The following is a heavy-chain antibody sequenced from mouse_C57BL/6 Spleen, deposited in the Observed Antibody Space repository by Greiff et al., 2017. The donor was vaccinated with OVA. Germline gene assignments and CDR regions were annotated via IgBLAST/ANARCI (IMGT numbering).Heavy chain of an antibody. CDR3: ARHCHYGSSYYAMDD. CDR2: IWSDGST. Sequence: QVQLKQSGPGLVAPSQSLSITCTVSGFSLTSYGVHWVRQPPGKGLEWLVVIWSDGSTTYNSALNSRLSISKDNSKSQVFLKMNSLQTDDTAMYYCARHCHYGSSYYAMDDWGQGTSVTVSS. CDR1: GFSLTSYG. J-gene: IGHJ4*01. V-gene: IGHV2-6-1*01. D-gene: IGHD1-1*01.